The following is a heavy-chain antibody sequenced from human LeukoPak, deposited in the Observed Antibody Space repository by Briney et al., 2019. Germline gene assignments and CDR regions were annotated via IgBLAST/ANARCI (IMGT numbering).Heavy chain of an antibody. V-gene: IGHV3-74*01. Sequence: GGSLRLSCAASGFAFSSYWMHWVRQAPGKGLVWVSHINTDGSATSYADSVRGRFTISRDNAKNTLYLQMNSLRAEDTAVYYCARSGDGDRLPYYYYMDVWGKGTMVTVSS. CDR3: ARSGDGDRLPYYYYMDV. J-gene: IGHJ6*03. D-gene: IGHD2-2*01. CDR1: GFAFSSYW. CDR2: INTDGSAT.